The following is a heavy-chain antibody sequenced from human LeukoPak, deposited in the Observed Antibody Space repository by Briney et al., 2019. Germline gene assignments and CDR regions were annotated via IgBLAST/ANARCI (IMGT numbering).Heavy chain of an antibody. Sequence: GGSLRLSCAASRFTFSSYWMSCVRQAPGKGLEWVANIKEDGSEKYYVDSVKGRFTISRDNAKNSLYLQMNSLRAEDTAVYYCARWGYSYGSWGQGTLVTVSS. CDR2: IKEDGSEK. CDR3: ARWGYSYGS. CDR1: RFTFSSYW. V-gene: IGHV3-7*05. D-gene: IGHD5-18*01. J-gene: IGHJ5*02.